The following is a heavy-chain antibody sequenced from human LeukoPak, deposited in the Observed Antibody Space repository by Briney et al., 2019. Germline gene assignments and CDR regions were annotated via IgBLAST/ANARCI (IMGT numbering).Heavy chain of an antibody. CDR1: GGSISSSSYY. D-gene: IGHD1-1*01. J-gene: IGHJ4*02. V-gene: IGHV3-23*01. Sequence: ETLSLTCTVSGGSISSSSYYWGWIRQPPGKGLEWVSGISGSGDSTYYADSVKGRFTISRDNSKNTLNLQMNSLRAEDTAVYYCAKGGTWNDPEYWGQGTLVTVSS. CDR2: ISGSGDST. CDR3: AKGGTWNDPEY.